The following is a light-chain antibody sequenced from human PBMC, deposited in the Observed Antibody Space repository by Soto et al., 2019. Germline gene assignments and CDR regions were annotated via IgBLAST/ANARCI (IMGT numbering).Light chain of an antibody. Sequence: QSALTQPRSVSGSPGQSVTISCTGTGSDVGGYNYVSWYQQHPGKAPKLMIYDVSKRPSGVPDRFSGSKSDNTASLTISGLQAEDEADYYCCSYAGSYSWVFGGGTQLTVL. J-gene: IGLJ2*01. V-gene: IGLV2-11*01. CDR3: CSYAGSYSWV. CDR1: GSDVGGYNY. CDR2: DVS.